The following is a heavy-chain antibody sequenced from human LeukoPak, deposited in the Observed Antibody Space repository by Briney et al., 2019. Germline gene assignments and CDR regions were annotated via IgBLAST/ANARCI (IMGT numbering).Heavy chain of an antibody. V-gene: IGHV1-2*06. CDR1: GYTFTGYY. J-gene: IGHJ5*02. D-gene: IGHD2-2*01. CDR2: VNPNNGVP. CDR3: AREVGYSSSYYGRFDP. Sequence: GASMKVSCKASGYTFTGYYMHWVRQAPGQGLEWMGRVNPNNGVPNYAQKFQGRVTMTRDTAISTLYMELNSLRSDDPAVYFCAREVGYSSSYYGRFDPWGQGTLVIVSS.